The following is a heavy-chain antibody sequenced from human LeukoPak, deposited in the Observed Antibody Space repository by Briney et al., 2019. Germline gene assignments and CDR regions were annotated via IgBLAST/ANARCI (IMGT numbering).Heavy chain of an antibody. D-gene: IGHD3-3*01. CDR3: AKDPNPFYDFWSGYK. V-gene: IGHV3-23*01. CDR1: GFTFASYG. CDR2: IGGRDDRT. Sequence: PGGSLRLSCAASGFTFASYGMSWVRQAPGKGLEWVSIIGGRDDRTYYADSVEGRFTISRDNSKNILYLQMSSLRAEDTAVYYCAKDPNPFYDFWSGYKWGQGTVVTVSS. J-gene: IGHJ4*02.